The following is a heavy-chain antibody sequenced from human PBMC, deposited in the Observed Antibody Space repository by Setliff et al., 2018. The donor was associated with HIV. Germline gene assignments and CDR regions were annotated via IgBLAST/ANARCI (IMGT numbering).Heavy chain of an antibody. D-gene: IGHD7-27*01. Sequence: GSLRLSCAASGFTFSSYSMNWVRQAPGKGLEWVSYISSSSSTIYYADSVKGRFTISRDNAKNSLYLQMNSLRAEDAAVYYWATDLHWAFDYWGQGSLVTVSS. J-gene: IGHJ4*02. V-gene: IGHV3-48*01. CDR3: ATDLHWAFDY. CDR1: GFTFSSYS. CDR2: ISSSSSTI.